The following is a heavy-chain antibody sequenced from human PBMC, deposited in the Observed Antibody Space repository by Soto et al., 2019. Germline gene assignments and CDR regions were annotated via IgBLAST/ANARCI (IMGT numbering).Heavy chain of an antibody. D-gene: IGHD5-18*01. CDR2: IYPGDSDT. CDR1: GYSFTSYW. J-gene: IGHJ6*02. V-gene: IGHV5-51*01. Sequence: PGESLKISCKGSGYSFTSYWIGWVRQMPGKGLEWMGIIYPGDSDTRYSPSFQGQVTISADKSISTAYLQWSSLKASDTAMYYCARRGYSYGWHYYYGMDVWGQGTTVTVSS. CDR3: ARRGYSYGWHYYYGMDV.